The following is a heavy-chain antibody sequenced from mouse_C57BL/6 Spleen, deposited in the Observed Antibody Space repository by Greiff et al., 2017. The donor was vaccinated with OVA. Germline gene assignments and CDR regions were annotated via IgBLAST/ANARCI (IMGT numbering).Heavy chain of an antibody. J-gene: IGHJ3*01. D-gene: IGHD1-1*01. V-gene: IGHV3-6*01. CDR2: ISYDGSN. CDR1: GYSITSGYY. CDR3: AHYDATTGAY. Sequence: DVQLQESGPGLVKPSQSLSLTCSVTGYSITSGYYWNWIRQFPGNKLEWMGYISYDGSNNYNPSLKNRISITRDTSKNQFFLKLNSVTTEDTATYYCAHYDATTGAYWGQGTLVTVSA.